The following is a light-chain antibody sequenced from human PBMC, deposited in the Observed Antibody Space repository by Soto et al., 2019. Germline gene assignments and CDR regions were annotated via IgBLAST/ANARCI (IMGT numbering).Light chain of an antibody. V-gene: IGKV4-1*01. Sequence: DIVMTQSPDSLAVSLGERATINCKSSQSVLYSSNTKNYLAWYQQKPGQPPKLLIYWASTRESGVPDRFSDSGSRTDFTLPISSLQAEDVAVYYCQQYYSNPHTFGQGTKLEIK. CDR3: QQYYSNPHT. J-gene: IGKJ2*01. CDR1: QSVLYSSNTKNY. CDR2: WAS.